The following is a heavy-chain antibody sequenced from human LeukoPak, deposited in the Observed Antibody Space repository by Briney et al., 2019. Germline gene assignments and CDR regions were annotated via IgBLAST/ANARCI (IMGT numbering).Heavy chain of an antibody. V-gene: IGHV3-13*01. D-gene: IGHD3-3*01. CDR2: IGTAGDT. J-gene: IGHJ6*02. Sequence: GGFLRLSCAASGFTFSSYDMHWVRQATEKGLEWVSAIGTAGDTYYPGSVKGRFTISRENAKNSLYLQMNSLRAGDTAVYYCARGAIFGVVSSYYGMDVWGQGTTVTVSS. CDR1: GFTFSSYD. CDR3: ARGAIFGVVSSYYGMDV.